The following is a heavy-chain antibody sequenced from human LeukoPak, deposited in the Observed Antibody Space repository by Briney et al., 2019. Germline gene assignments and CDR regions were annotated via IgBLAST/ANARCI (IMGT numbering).Heavy chain of an antibody. Sequence: GGSLRLSCAASGFTFSSYGMHWVRQAPGKGLDWVAFIRYDGSNKYYADSVKGRFTISRDNYKNTLYLQMNSLRAEDTAVYYCAKLTSYSSSWYRWFDPWGQGTLVTVSS. CDR2: IRYDGSNK. CDR3: AKLTSYSSSWYRWFDP. J-gene: IGHJ5*02. D-gene: IGHD6-13*01. CDR1: GFTFSSYG. V-gene: IGHV3-30*02.